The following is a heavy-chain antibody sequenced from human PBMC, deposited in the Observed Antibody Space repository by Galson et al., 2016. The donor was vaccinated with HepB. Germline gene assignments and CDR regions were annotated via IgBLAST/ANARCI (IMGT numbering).Heavy chain of an antibody. CDR3: ARMGSGNYQFDY. V-gene: IGHV2-70*04. D-gene: IGHD1-26*01. CDR1: GFSLQTSGMR. CDR2: IDWDDDK. Sequence: PALVKPTQTLTLTCSFSGFSLQTSGMRVSWIRQPPGKALEWLARIDWDDDKFYSTSLKTRLSISKDTSKNQVVLTMTNMDPVDTATYFCARMGSGNYQFDYWGQGILVTVSS. J-gene: IGHJ4*02.